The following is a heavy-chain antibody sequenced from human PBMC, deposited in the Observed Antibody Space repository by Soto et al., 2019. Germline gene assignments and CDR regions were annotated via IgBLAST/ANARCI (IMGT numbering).Heavy chain of an antibody. J-gene: IGHJ6*02. CDR1: GYTFTSYD. D-gene: IGHD3-10*01. V-gene: IGHV1-8*01. CDR2: MNPNSGNT. Sequence: ASEKVSWKASGYTFTSYDINWVRQATGQGLEWMGWMNPNSGNTGYAQKFQGRVTMTRNTSISTAYMELSSLRSEDTAVYYCARFSKRGYYYYGMDVWGQGTTVTVSS. CDR3: ARFSKRGYYYYGMDV.